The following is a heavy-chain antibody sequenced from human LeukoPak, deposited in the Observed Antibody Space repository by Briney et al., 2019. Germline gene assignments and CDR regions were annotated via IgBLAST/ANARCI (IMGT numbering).Heavy chain of an antibody. Sequence: SETLSLTCNVSGASISSYYWSWIRQPPGKGLEWIGYMYYSGSTNYNPSLKSRVTISKDMSKNQFSLRLTSVTAADTAVYYCARVGGAPLGAFDIWGQGTMVTVSS. CDR3: ARVGGAPLGAFDI. CDR1: GASISSYY. D-gene: IGHD3-16*01. CDR2: MYYSGST. V-gene: IGHV4-59*01. J-gene: IGHJ3*02.